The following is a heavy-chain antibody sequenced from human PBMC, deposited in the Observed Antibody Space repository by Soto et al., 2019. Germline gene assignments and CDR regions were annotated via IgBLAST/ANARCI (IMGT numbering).Heavy chain of an antibody. CDR1: GGSISSSSYY. Sequence: SETLSLTCTVSGGSISSSSYYWGWIRQPPGKGLEWIGSIYYSGSTYYNPSLKSRVTISVDTSKNQFSLKLSSVTAADTAVYYCAGDSGSYYAFDIWGQGTMVTVSS. CDR2: IYYSGST. J-gene: IGHJ3*02. V-gene: IGHV4-39*02. D-gene: IGHD1-26*01. CDR3: AGDSGSYYAFDI.